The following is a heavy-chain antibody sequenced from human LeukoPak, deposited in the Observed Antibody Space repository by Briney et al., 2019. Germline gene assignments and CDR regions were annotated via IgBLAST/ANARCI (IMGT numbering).Heavy chain of an antibody. CDR2: IYYSGST. V-gene: IGHV4-30-4*01. CDR3: ARAPVEMATILNYDY. J-gene: IGHJ4*02. CDR1: GGSISSGDYY. Sequence: SQTLSLTCTVSGGSISSGDYYWSWIRQPPGKGLERIGYIYYSGSTYYNPSLKSRVTISVDTSKNQFSLKLSSVTAADTAVYYCARAPVEMATILNYDYWGQGTLVTVSS. D-gene: IGHD5-24*01.